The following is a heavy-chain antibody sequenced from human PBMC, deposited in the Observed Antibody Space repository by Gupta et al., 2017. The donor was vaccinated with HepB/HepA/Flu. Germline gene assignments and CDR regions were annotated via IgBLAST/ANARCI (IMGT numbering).Heavy chain of an antibody. V-gene: IGHV3-64*01. CDR3: ARGGEQWTRHFDD. CDR2: ISTNGDTT. CDR1: GFTFSSYS. D-gene: IGHD6-19*01. J-gene: IGHJ4*02. Sequence: EVQLVESGGGLVQPGGSLRLSCVASGFTFSSYSIHWVRQAPGKGLEYVSAISTNGDTTLYANSVKGRFTISRDNSKNTVYLQMGSLRPEDMAVYYCARGGEQWTRHFDDWGQGTLVTVSS.